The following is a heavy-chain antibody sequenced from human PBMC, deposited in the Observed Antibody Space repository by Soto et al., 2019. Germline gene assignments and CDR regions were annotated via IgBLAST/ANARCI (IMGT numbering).Heavy chain of an antibody. CDR3: AYRLIAPYSGDSSDYPHVFDI. CDR1: GFSLITIEVG. J-gene: IGHJ3*02. D-gene: IGHD3-22*01. CDR2: IYWDDDK. V-gene: IGHV2-5*02. Sequence: QITLKESGPTLVKPAQTLTLTCTVSGFSLITIEVGGGRIRPPPGNALEWLALIYWDDDKRYSPSLNSRLTIPKATSQTQVVVIMTNLDPVDTATCFCAYRLIAPYSGDSSDYPHVFDIWGQGTQVAVSS.